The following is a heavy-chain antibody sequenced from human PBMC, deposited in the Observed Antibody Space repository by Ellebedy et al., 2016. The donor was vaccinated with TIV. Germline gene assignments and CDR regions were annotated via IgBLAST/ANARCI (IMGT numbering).Heavy chain of an antibody. CDR2: IYNSGST. Sequence: SETLSLTCTVSGGSISSGGYYWSWIRQPPGKGLEWIGYIYNSGSTNYNPSLKSRVTISVDTSKNQISLMLSSVTDADTAVYYCARDRMTNYFYGMDVWGHGTTVTVSS. J-gene: IGHJ6*02. V-gene: IGHV4-61*08. CDR3: ARDRMTNYFYGMDV. CDR1: GGSISSGGYY.